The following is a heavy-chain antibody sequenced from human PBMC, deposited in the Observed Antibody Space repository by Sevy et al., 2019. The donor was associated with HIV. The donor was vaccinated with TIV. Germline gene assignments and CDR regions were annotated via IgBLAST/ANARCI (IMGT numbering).Heavy chain of an antibody. CDR3: TSRDYYDSSGSMGH. CDR2: IRSKANSYAT. D-gene: IGHD3-22*01. J-gene: IGHJ4*02. Sequence: GGSLRLSCAASGFTFSGSAMHWVRQASGKGLEWAGRIRSKANSYATAYAASVKGRFTISRDDSKNTAYLQMNSLKTEDTAVYYCTSRDYYDSSGSMGHWGQGTLVTVSS. V-gene: IGHV3-73*01. CDR1: GFTFSGSA.